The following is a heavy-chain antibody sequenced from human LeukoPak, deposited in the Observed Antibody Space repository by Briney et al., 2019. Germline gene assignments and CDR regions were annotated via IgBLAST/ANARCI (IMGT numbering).Heavy chain of an antibody. J-gene: IGHJ6*03. CDR2: IYTSGST. Sequence: TSETLSLTCTVSGGSTSSYYWSWIRQPPGKGLEWIGYIYTSGSTNYNPSLKSRVTISVDTSKNQFSLKLSSVTAADTAVYYCARHFDRGTSYYYYMDVWGKGTTVTVSS. V-gene: IGHV4-4*09. D-gene: IGHD2-8*01. CDR3: ARHFDRGTSYYYYMDV. CDR1: GGSTSSYY.